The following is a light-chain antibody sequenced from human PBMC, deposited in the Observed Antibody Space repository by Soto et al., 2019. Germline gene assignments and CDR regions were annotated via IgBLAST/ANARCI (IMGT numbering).Light chain of an antibody. CDR2: LGS. V-gene: IGKV2-28*01. CDR1: QSLLHTSGDNY. CDR3: MQAKQILRT. Sequence: DIVITQSPLSLSFTPGEPASITCTSSQSLLHTSGDNYLDWYLQRPGQSPQLLIYLGSKRAPGVSDRISGTGSGTRFTLRISRVEAEDVAIYYCMQAKQILRTFGQGTKVDIK. J-gene: IGKJ1*01.